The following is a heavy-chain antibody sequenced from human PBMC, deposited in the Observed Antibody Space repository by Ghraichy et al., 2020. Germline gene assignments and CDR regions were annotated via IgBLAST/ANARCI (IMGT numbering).Heavy chain of an antibody. CDR3: ARLRIAVAGLWRSDYYYGMDV. J-gene: IGHJ6*02. V-gene: IGHV4-59*08. CDR1: GGSISSYY. CDR2: IYYSGST. D-gene: IGHD6-19*01. Sequence: SETLSLTCTVSGGSISSYYWSWIRQPPGKGLEWIGYIYYSGSTNYNPSLKSRVTISVDTSKNQFSLKLSSVTAADTAVYYCARLRIAVAGLWRSDYYYGMDVWGQGTTVTVSS.